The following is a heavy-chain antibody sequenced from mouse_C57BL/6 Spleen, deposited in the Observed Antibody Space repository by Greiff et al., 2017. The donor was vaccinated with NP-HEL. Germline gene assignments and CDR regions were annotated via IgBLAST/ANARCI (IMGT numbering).Heavy chain of an antibody. CDR1: GYTFTSYW. D-gene: IGHD2-2*01. V-gene: IGHV1-53*01. CDR2: INPSNGGT. J-gene: IGHJ2*01. Sequence: QVQLQQPGTELVKPGASVKLSCKASGYTFTSYWMHWVKQRPGQGLEWIGNINPSNGGTNYNEKFKSKATLTVDKSSSTAYMQLSSLTSEDSAVYYCARYGVYYGYDEDYFDYWGQGTTLTVSS. CDR3: ARYGVYYGYDEDYFDY.